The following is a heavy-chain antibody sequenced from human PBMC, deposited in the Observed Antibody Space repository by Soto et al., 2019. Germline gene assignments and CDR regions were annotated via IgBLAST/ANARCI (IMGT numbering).Heavy chain of an antibody. Sequence: GGSLRLSCAASGFSFTRYGMHWVRQAPGKGLEWVAVISDDGRNLHYGDSVRGRFTISRDNAKRSLFLQMTSLTAEDTAIYYCVRGGGGGLFDPWGQGTMVTVSS. CDR1: GFSFTRYG. V-gene: IGHV3-30*03. J-gene: IGHJ5*02. CDR2: ISDDGRNL. CDR3: VRGGGGGLFDP. D-gene: IGHD2-15*01.